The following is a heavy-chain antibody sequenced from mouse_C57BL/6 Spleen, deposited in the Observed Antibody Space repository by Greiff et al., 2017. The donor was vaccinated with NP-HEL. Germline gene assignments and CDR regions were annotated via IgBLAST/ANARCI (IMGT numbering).Heavy chain of an antibody. D-gene: IGHD1-1*01. CDR1: GYSITSGYY. Sequence: EVQLQESGPGLVKPSQSLSLTCSVTGYSITSGYYWNWIRQFPGNKLEWMGYISYDGSNNYNPSLKNRISITRDTSKNQFFLKLNSVTTEDTATYYCARDEVTTVVEAMDYWGQGTSVTVSS. CDR3: ARDEVTTVVEAMDY. J-gene: IGHJ4*01. CDR2: ISYDGSN. V-gene: IGHV3-6*01.